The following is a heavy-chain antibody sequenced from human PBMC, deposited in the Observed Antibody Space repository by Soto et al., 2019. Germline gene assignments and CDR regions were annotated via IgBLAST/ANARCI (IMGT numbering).Heavy chain of an antibody. CDR2: INPNSGGT. CDR3: ARTDYGTAYFDP. CDR1: GYTFTGYY. Sequence: ASVKVSCKASGYTFTGYYMHRVRQAPGQGLEWMGWINPNSGGTNYAQKFQGRVTMTRDTSISTAYMELSRLSSVTAADTAVYYCARTDYGTAYFDPWGQGSLVTVSS. J-gene: IGHJ5*02. V-gene: IGHV1-2*02. D-gene: IGHD3-10*01.